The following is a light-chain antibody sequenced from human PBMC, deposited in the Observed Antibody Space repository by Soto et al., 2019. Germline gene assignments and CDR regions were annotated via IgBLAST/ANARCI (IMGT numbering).Light chain of an antibody. CDR2: GAS. CDR1: QSVSSSY. J-gene: IGKJ4*01. V-gene: IGKV3-20*01. CDR3: QHYVSSPLT. Sequence: EIVLTQSPGTLSLSPGERATLSCRASQSVSSSYLAWYQQKPGQAPRLLIYGASSRATGIPDRFSGSGSGTDLTLTISRLEPEDFAVYYCQHYVSSPLTFGGGTKVDIK.